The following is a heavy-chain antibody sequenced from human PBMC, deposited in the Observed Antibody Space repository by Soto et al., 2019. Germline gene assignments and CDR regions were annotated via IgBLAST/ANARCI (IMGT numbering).Heavy chain of an antibody. Sequence: QLPLQESGPGLVKPSETLSLTCTVSGGSISSSSYYWGWIRQPPGKGLEWFGSIYYSGSTYYNPSLKSRVTISVDTSKNQFSLKLSSVTAADTAVYYCARHTPAISISDHWGQGTLVNVSS. CDR1: GGSISSSSYY. D-gene: IGHD2-15*01. J-gene: IGHJ4*02. CDR3: ARHTPAISISDH. CDR2: IYYSGST. V-gene: IGHV4-39*01.